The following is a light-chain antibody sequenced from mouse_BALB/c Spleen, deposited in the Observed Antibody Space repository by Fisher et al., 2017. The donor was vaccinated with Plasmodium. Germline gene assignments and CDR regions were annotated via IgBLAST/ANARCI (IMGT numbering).Light chain of an antibody. Sequence: DIVLTQSPATLSVTPGDSVSLSCRASQSITNNLHWYQQKSHESPRLLINYTSQSISGIPSRFSGSGSGTDFTLKISRVEAEDLGIYYCWQGTHFPLTFGDGAKLELK. CDR3: WQGTHFPLT. CDR2: YTS. V-gene: IGKV5-43*01. CDR1: QSITNN. J-gene: IGKJ5*01.